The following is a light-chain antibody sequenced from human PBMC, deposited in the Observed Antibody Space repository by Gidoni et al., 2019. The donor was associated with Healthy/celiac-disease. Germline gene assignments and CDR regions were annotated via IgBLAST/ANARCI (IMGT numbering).Light chain of an antibody. CDR1: QSVSSSY. Sequence: ELVLTQSPGTLSLSPGERATLSCRASQSVSSSYLAWYQQKPGQAPRLLIYGASSRATGIPDRFSGSGSGTDFTLTISRLEPEDFAVYYCQQYGSSPQVTFXGXTKVEIK. CDR3: QQYGSSPQVT. V-gene: IGKV3-20*01. CDR2: GAS. J-gene: IGKJ4*01.